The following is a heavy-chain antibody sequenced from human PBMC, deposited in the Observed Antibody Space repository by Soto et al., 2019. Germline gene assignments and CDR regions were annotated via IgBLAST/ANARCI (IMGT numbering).Heavy chain of an antibody. CDR2: IGTAGDT. V-gene: IGHV3-13*04. Sequence: EVQLVESGGGLVQPGGSLRLSCAASGFTFSSYDMHWVRQATGKGLEWVSAIGTAGDTYYPGSVKGRFTISRENAKNSLYLQMNSLRAGDTAVYYCARAFSYGDYYYYYGMDVWGQGTTVTVSS. CDR3: ARAFSYGDYYYYYGMDV. D-gene: IGHD4-17*01. CDR1: GFTFSSYD. J-gene: IGHJ6*02.